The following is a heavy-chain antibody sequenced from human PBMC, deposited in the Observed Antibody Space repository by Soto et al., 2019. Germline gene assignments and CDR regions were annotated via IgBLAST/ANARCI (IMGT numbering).Heavy chain of an antibody. CDR2: ISAYNGNT. CDR1: GYTFTSYG. CDR3: ARDPYYYDSSGLDAFEI. Sequence: ASVKVSCKASGYTFTSYGISWVRQAPGQGLEWMGWISAYNGNTNYAQKLQGRVTMTTDTSTSTAYMELRSLRSDDTAVYYCARDPYYYDSSGLDAFEIWGQGTMVTVSS. J-gene: IGHJ3*02. D-gene: IGHD3-22*01. V-gene: IGHV1-18*01.